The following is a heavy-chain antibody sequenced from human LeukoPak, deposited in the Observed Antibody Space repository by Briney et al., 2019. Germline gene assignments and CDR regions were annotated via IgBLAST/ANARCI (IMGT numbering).Heavy chain of an antibody. CDR1: GYTFTGYY. Sequence: ASVTVSCKASGYTFTGYYMHWVRQAPGQGLEWMGWINPNSGGTNYAQKFQGRVTMTRDTSISTAYMELSRLRSDDTAVYYCARVPFEWYAPPFDYWGQGTLVTVSS. D-gene: IGHD3-3*01. V-gene: IGHV1-2*02. CDR2: INPNSGGT. CDR3: ARVPFEWYAPPFDY. J-gene: IGHJ4*02.